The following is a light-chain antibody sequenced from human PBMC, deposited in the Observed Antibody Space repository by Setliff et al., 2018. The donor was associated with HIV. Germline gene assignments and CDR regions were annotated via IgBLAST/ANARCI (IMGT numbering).Light chain of an antibody. CDR1: SNDIGGYSY. CDR3: SSYTSSNTYV. V-gene: IGLV2-14*03. CDR2: DVS. J-gene: IGLJ3*02. Sequence: QSALTQPASVSGSPGQSITISCTGTSNDIGGYSYVSWYQQYPGKAPKMMIYDVSKRPSGVSNRFSASKAGNMASLTISGLQPEDEADYYCSSYTSSNTYVFGGGTKVTVL.